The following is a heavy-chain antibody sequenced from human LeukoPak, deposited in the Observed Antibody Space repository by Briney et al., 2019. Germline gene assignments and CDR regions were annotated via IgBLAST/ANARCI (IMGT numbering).Heavy chain of an antibody. CDR1: GGSISSSFCY. CDR3: ARDTQYYDILTGYYMNAYYFDY. V-gene: IGHV4-39*07. CDR2: IYSSGST. D-gene: IGHD3-9*01. Sequence: PSETLSLTCTVSGGSISSSFCYWGWIRQPPGKGLEWIGSIYSSGSTYYNPPRKSRVTISVDTSKNQFSLKLTSVTAADTAVYYCARDTQYYDILTGYYMNAYYFDYWGQGTLVTVSS. J-gene: IGHJ4*02.